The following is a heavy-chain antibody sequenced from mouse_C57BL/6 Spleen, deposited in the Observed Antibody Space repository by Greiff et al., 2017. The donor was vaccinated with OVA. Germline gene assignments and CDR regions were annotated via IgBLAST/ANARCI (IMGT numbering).Heavy chain of an antibody. CDR2: IYPSDSET. CDR1: GYTFTSYW. CDR3: AREDFYGFAY. J-gene: IGHJ3*01. Sequence: LQESGAELVRPGSSVKLSCKASGYTFTSYWMDWVKQRPGQGLEWIGNIYPSDSETHYNQKFKDKATLTVDKSSSTAYMQLSSLTSEDSAVYYCAREDFYGFAYWGQGTLVTVSA. V-gene: IGHV1-61*01. D-gene: IGHD1-1*01.